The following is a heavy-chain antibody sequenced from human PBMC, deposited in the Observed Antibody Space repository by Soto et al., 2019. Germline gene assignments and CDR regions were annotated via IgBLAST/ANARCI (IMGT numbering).Heavy chain of an antibody. V-gene: IGHV4-31*03. Sequence: PSETLSLTCTVSGGSISSGGYYWSCIRQHPGKGLEWIGYIYYSGSTYYNPSLKSRVTISVDTSKNQFSLKLSSVTAADTAVYYCASVDTEAAGTSWFDPWGQGTLVTVSS. J-gene: IGHJ5*02. D-gene: IGHD6-13*01. CDR2: IYYSGST. CDR1: GGSISSGGYY. CDR3: ASVDTEAAGTSWFDP.